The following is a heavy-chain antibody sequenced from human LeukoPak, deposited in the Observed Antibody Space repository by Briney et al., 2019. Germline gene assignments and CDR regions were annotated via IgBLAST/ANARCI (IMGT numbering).Heavy chain of an antibody. CDR2: INPNSGGT. CDR3: ATASISRGYSYSSWSYYYYMDV. V-gene: IGHV1-2*06. J-gene: IGHJ6*03. Sequence: ASVKVSCKASGYTFTGYYMHWVRQAPGQGLEWMGRINPNSGGTNYAQKFQGRVTMTRDTSISTAYMELSRLRSDDTAVYYCATASISRGYSYSSWSYYYYMDVWGKGTTVTVSS. CDR1: GYTFTGYY. D-gene: IGHD5-18*01.